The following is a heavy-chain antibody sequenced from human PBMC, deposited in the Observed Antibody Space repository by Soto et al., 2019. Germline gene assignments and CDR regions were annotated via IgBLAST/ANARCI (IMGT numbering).Heavy chain of an antibody. J-gene: IGHJ3*02. CDR3: ARGSSGWDEAFDI. CDR1: GFTFSDYY. Sequence: GESLKISCAASGFTFSDYYMSWIRQAPGKGLEWVSYISSSSSYTNYADSVKGRFTISRDNAKNSLYLQMNSLRAEDTAVYYCARGSSGWDEAFDIWGQGTMVTVSS. D-gene: IGHD6-19*01. V-gene: IGHV3-11*06. CDR2: ISSSSSYT.